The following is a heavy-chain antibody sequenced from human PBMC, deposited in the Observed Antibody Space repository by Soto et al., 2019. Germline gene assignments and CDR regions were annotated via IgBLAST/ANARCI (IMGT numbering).Heavy chain of an antibody. V-gene: IGHV4-31*03. CDR2: TYYSGST. CDR3: ARSVFP. J-gene: IGHJ5*02. Sequence: SETLSLTCTVSGGSISSGGYYWNWIRQHPGKGLEWIGHTYYSGSTYYNPSLKSRVTISVVTSKNQFSLKLSSVTAADTAVYYCARSVFPWGQGTLVTVSS. CDR1: GGSISSGGYY.